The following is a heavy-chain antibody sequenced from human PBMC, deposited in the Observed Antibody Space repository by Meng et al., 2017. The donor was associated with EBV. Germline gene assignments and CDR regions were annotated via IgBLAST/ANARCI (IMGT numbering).Heavy chain of an antibody. D-gene: IGHD3-10*01. CDR1: GGPFRYYA. J-gene: IGHJ4*02. CDR2: FLPRLGAP. V-gene: IGHV1-69*01. CDR3: ASESGRGYTPDY. Sequence: QVQLVESVAEVKKPGWSVKVSCNTSGGPFRYYASSWVRQAPGQGLEWLGGFLPRLGAPNYAQKFHGRVKITADESTSTHYMDLSSLRSEDTAIYYCASESGRGYTPDYWGQGTLVTVSS.